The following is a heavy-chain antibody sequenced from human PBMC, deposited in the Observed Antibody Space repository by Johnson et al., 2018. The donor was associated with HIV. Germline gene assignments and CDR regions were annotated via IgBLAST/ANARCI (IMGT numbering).Heavy chain of an antibody. V-gene: IGHV3-48*01. D-gene: IGHD3-16*01. Sequence: VQLVESGGGLVQPGGSLRLSCAASGFTVSSNYMSWVRQAPGKGLEWISYISSSGNTIYYADSVKGRFTISRDNAKDSLYLQMNSLGAEDTAVYYCARDPLVEIMTNAFDIWGQGTMVTVSS. CDR1: GFTVSSNY. CDR3: ARDPLVEIMTNAFDI. J-gene: IGHJ3*02. CDR2: ISSSGNTI.